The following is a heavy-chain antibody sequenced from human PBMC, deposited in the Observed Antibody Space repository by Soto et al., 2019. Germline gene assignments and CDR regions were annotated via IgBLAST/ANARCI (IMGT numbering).Heavy chain of an antibody. CDR3: TRDPYYYDSSGPLGYYYGMDV. Sequence: ASVKVSCKASDYTFTSYGISWVRQAPGQGLEWMGWINPNSGGTNYAQKFQGWVTMTRDTSISTAYMELSRLRSDDTAVYYCTRDPYYYDSSGPLGYYYGMDVWGQGTTVTVSS. CDR1: DYTFTSYG. J-gene: IGHJ6*02. V-gene: IGHV1-2*04. D-gene: IGHD3-22*01. CDR2: INPNSGGT.